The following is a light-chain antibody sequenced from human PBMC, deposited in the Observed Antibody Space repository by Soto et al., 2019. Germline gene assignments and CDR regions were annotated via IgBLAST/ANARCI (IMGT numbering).Light chain of an antibody. J-gene: IGKJ1*01. V-gene: IGKV1-5*03. CDR3: QQYNSYSRT. CDR1: QSIRAW. CDR2: KAS. Sequence: DFQMKQSPSPPSASVGDRVSITGRASQSIRAWLAWYQQKPGKAPKVLIYKASILESGVPSRFSGSGSGTEFTLTISSLQPDDFATYYCQQYNSYSRTFGQGTKVDIK.